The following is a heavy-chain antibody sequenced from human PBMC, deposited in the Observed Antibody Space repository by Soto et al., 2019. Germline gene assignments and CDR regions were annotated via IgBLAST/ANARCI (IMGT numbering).Heavy chain of an antibody. CDR2: IKGDGASL. CDR3: AREGSLGLDV. D-gene: IGHD3-10*01. CDR1: GFIFSSFW. V-gene: IGHV3-74*03. Sequence: EVRLEEAGGGFVQPGGSLRVSCSGSGFIFSSFWMHWVRQGPGKGLEWVSRIKGDGASLAYADSVKGRFSISRDNVKNTLHLKMNSLGADDTAVYFCAREGSLGLDVWGRGTTVTVSS. J-gene: IGHJ6*02.